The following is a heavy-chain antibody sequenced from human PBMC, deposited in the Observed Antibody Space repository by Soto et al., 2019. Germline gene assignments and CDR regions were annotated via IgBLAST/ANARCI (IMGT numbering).Heavy chain of an antibody. J-gene: IGHJ4*02. CDR1: GFSFGVSGVG. Sequence: QITLKESGPTLVTPTQTLSLTCTFSGFSFGVSGVGVGWIRQPPGRALEWLGLVFWNDDKRYSPSLESRLTLTKDTSNNQAVLTVTNLDPGDKGTYDCVRAYTYDFDHWSQGTIVTVSS. D-gene: IGHD2-21*01. CDR2: VFWNDDK. CDR3: VRAYTYDFDH. V-gene: IGHV2-5*04.